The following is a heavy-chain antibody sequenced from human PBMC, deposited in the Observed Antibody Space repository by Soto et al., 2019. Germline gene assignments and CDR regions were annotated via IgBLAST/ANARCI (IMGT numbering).Heavy chain of an antibody. D-gene: IGHD2-21*01. CDR1: GYTFTNFG. J-gene: IGHJ4*02. CDR2: ISAYNGNT. Sequence: ASVKVSCKASGYTFTNFGISWVRQAPGQGLEWMGWISAYNGNTNYAQNFQGRVTMTTDTSTSTAYMELRSLRSDDTAVYYCARGPDSVADYWGQGTLVTVSS. CDR3: ARGPDSVADY. V-gene: IGHV1-18*01.